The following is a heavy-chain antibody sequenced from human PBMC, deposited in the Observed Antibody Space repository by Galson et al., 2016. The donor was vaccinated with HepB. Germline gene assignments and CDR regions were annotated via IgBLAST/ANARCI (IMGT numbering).Heavy chain of an antibody. Sequence: SLRLSCAVSGFTVINNYMSWVRQAPGKGLEWVSLVYSGGATAYADSVKGRFTISRDNSKNKVYLQMNSLRVEDTAMYYCAAGNIVVVDWGPGTLVTVSS. CDR3: AAGNIVVVD. V-gene: IGHV3-53*01. D-gene: IGHD2-15*01. CDR1: GFTVINNY. CDR2: VYSGGAT. J-gene: IGHJ4*02.